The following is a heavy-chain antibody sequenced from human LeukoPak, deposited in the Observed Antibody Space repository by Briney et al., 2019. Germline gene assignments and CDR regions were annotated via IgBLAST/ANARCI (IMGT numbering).Heavy chain of an antibody. Sequence: PGGSLRLSXAASGFTFDDYGMSWIRQAPGKGLEWVSYISSSGSTIYYADSVKGRFTISRDNAKNSLYLQMNSLRAEDTAVYYCAGRKKKLEQGDYWGQGTLVTVSS. CDR1: GFTFDDYG. CDR2: ISSSGSTI. V-gene: IGHV3-11*04. CDR3: AGRKKKLEQGDY. D-gene: IGHD1/OR15-1a*01. J-gene: IGHJ4*02.